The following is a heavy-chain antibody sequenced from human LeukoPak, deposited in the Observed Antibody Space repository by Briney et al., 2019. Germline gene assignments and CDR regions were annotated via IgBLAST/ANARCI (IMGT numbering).Heavy chain of an antibody. Sequence: AXXXVRQAPGXXXEXVSAISGSGGSTYYADSVKGRFTISRDNSKNTLYLQMNSLRAEDTAVYYCAKDAYSSGYYDYWGQGTLVTVSS. CDR3: AKDAYSSGYYDY. V-gene: IGHV3-23*01. CDR2: ISGSGGST. J-gene: IGHJ4*02. D-gene: IGHD3-22*01. CDR1: A.